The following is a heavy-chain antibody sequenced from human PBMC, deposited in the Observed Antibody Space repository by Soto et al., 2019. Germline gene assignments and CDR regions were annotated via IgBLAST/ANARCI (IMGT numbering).Heavy chain of an antibody. CDR3: AKDSRIAAANYLYYYGMDV. J-gene: IGHJ6*02. D-gene: IGHD6-13*01. CDR1: GFTFSSYA. CDR2: ISGSGGST. Sequence: PGGSLRLSCAASGFTFSSYAMSWVRQAPGKGLERVSAISGSGGSTYYADSVKGRFTISRDNSKNTLYLQMNSLRAEDTAVYYCAKDSRIAAANYLYYYGMDVWGQGTTVTVSS. V-gene: IGHV3-23*01.